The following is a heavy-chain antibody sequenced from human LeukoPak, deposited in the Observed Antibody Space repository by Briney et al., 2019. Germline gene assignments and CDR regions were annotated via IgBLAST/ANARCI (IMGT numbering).Heavy chain of an antibody. V-gene: IGHV3-53*01. CDR3: ARGRYDFWSGYYYYYMDV. CDR1: GFTVSSNY. CDR2: IYSGGST. J-gene: IGHJ6*03. Sequence: GGSLRLSCAASGFTVSSNYMSWVRQAPGKGLEWVSVIYSGGSTYYADSVKGRFTISRDNSKNTLYLQMNSLRAEDTAVYYCARGRYDFWSGYYYYYMDVWGKGTTVTVSS. D-gene: IGHD3-3*01.